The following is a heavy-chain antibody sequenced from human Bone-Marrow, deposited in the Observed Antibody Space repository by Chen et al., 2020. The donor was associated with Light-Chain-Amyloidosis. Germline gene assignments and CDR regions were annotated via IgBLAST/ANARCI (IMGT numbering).Heavy chain of an antibody. V-gene: IGHV4-38-2*01. Sequence: QVQLQESGPGLVRPSETLSLTCAVSGYSISSGYYWGWIRQPPGKGLEWIASIYHSGNPFYNPSLKSRVNISIDTSKNQFSLNLASVTAADTAVYYCARGSHPLYSANDLDYWGQGTLVTVSS. CDR3: ARGSHPLYSANDLDY. J-gene: IGHJ4*02. CDR1: GYSISSGYY. CDR2: IYHSGNP. D-gene: IGHD5-12*01.